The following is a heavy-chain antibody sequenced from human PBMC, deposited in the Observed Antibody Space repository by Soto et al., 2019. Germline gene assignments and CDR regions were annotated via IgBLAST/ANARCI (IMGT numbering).Heavy chain of an antibody. CDR3: AKDGSHGHGMDYFDY. Sequence: GGSLRLSCAASGFTFSSYAMSWVRQAPGKGLEWVSAISGSGGSTYYADSVKGRFTISRDNSKNTLYLQMNSLRAEDTALYYCAKDGSHGHGMDYFDYWGQGTLVTVSS. CDR1: GFTFSSYA. J-gene: IGHJ4*02. V-gene: IGHV3-23*01. CDR2: ISGSGGST. D-gene: IGHD1-20*01.